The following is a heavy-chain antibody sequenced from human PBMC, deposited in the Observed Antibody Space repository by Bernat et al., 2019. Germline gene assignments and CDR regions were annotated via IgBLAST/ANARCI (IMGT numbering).Heavy chain of an antibody. Sequence: QVQLQQWGAGLLKPPETLSLTCAVYGGSFSDYYWSWVRQPPGKGLEWIGEINHTGNTNYNPSLKSRVTISVDTSKNQCSLNLRSVTAADTAVYYCARVALAAEIGYHYYYYMDVWGPGTTVTVSS. V-gene: IGHV4-34*01. CDR2: INHTGNT. CDR3: ARVALAAEIGYHYYYYMDV. D-gene: IGHD6-13*01. CDR1: GGSFSDYY. J-gene: IGHJ6*03.